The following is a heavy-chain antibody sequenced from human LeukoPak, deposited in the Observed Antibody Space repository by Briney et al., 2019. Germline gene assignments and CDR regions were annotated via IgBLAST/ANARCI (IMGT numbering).Heavy chain of an antibody. CDR1: GHTFTSYG. CDR2: ISAYNGNT. Sequence: ASVKVSCKASGHTFTSYGISWVRQAPGQGLEWMGWISAYNGNTNYAQKFQGRVTITRDTSASTAYMELSSLRSEDTAVYYCASWYSGSSPTNYYFDYWGQGTLVTVSS. D-gene: IGHD1-26*01. CDR3: ASWYSGSSPTNYYFDY. V-gene: IGHV1-18*01. J-gene: IGHJ4*02.